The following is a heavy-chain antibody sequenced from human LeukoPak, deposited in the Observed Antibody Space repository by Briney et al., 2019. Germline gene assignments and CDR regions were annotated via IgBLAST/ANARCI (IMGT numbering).Heavy chain of an antibody. V-gene: IGHV3-23*01. D-gene: IGHD3-22*01. CDR1: GFTFSGYV. CDR2: ISGSGGST. CDR3: AKNLDSSGYYLFDY. J-gene: IGHJ4*02. Sequence: GGSLRLSRAASGFTFSGYVMSWVRQAPGKGLEWVSAISGSGGSTYYADSVKGRFTISRDNSKNTLYLQMNSLRAEDTAVYYCAKNLDSSGYYLFDYWGQGTLVTVSS.